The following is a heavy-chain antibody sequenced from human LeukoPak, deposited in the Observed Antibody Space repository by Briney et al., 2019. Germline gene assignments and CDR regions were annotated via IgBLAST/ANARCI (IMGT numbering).Heavy chain of an antibody. CDR2: ISYSGANS. CDR3: GSNMELST. Sequence: TGRSLRLSCAASGFTFSGSAMSWVRQAPGEGLEWVSLISYSGANSYYTDSVRGRFTVSRDNSKDTLFLQMNSLRAEHTRIYYCGSNMELSTWGLGTMVTVSS. D-gene: IGHD3-16*02. J-gene: IGHJ3*01. V-gene: IGHV3-23*01. CDR1: GFTFSGSA.